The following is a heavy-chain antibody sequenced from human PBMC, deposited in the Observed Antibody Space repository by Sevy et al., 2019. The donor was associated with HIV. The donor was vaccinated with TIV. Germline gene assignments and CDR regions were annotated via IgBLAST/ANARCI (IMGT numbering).Heavy chain of an antibody. V-gene: IGHV1-18*01. J-gene: IGHJ4*01. Sequence: ASVKVSCKISGYTFSSYRITWVRQAPGQGLECMGWISPQNGDTNYAQKLQGRVTMITDTSTTTAYMELRNLRSDDTAVYYCARAYCSGGRCHSLAYWGQGTLVTVSS. CDR2: ISPQNGDT. CDR1: GYTFSSYR. D-gene: IGHD2-15*01. CDR3: ARAYCSGGRCHSLAY.